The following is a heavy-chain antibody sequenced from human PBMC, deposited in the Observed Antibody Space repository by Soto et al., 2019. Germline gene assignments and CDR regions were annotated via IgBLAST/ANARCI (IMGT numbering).Heavy chain of an antibody. Sequence: ESGPTLVNPTQTLTLTCTFSGFSLSTSGVGVGWIRQPPGKALEWLALIYWDDDKRYSPSLKSRLTITKDTSKNQVVLTMTNMDPVDTATYYCAHGTKTYYDFWSGYYFPYWGQGTLVTV. CDR2: IYWDDDK. J-gene: IGHJ4*02. CDR3: AHGTKTYYDFWSGYYFPY. CDR1: GFSLSTSGVG. D-gene: IGHD3-3*01. V-gene: IGHV2-5*02.